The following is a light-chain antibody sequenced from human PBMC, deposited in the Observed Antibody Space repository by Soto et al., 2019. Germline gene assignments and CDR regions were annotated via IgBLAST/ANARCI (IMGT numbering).Light chain of an antibody. CDR1: SSNIGDNP. CDR2: DDN. Sequence: QAVVTQPPSASGTPGQRVTISCSGSSSNIGDNPVNWYQQLPGAAPKLLIYDDNKRPSGIPDRFSGSKSGTSATLGITGFQTGDEADYYCGSWDSSLSADVFGTGTKLTVL. CDR3: GSWDSSLSADV. J-gene: IGLJ1*01. V-gene: IGLV1-51*01.